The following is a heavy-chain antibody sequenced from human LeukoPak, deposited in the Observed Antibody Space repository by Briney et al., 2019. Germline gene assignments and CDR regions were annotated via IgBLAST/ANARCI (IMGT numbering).Heavy chain of an antibody. V-gene: IGHV4-61*08. D-gene: IGHD4-23*01. Sequence: SETLSLTCAVSGSAVSSDDHFWSWIRQPPGKGLEWIGEINHSGSTNYNPSLKSRVTISVDTSKNQFSLKLSSVTAADTAVYYCARDLGYGGNSGPGDYWGQGTLVTVSS. J-gene: IGHJ4*02. CDR2: INHSGST. CDR1: GSAVSSDDHF. CDR3: ARDLGYGGNSGPGDY.